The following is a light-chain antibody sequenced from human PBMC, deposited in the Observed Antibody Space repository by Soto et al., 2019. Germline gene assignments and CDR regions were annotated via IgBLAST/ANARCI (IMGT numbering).Light chain of an antibody. CDR3: QQRHMWPIT. CDR2: DAY. Sequence: EVVLTQSPVTLSLSPGERATLSCRASRSFRALLAWYQQKPGQAPRLLIYDAYNRATGIPPRFSGSGSGTDFTLTISSLEPEDSAVYYCQQRHMWPITFGQGTRLEIK. V-gene: IGKV3-11*01. CDR1: RSFRAL. J-gene: IGKJ5*01.